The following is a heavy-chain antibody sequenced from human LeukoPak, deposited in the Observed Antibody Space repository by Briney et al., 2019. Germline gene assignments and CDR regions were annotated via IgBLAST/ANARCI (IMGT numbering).Heavy chain of an antibody. V-gene: IGHV3-66*01. CDR1: GFTVSRKY. J-gene: IGHJ6*02. CDR3: AREVWFGEYYAMDV. D-gene: IGHD3-10*01. Sequence: GGSLRLSCAASGFTVSRKYMNWVRQAPGKGLEWVSVIYRGASTYYADSVKGRFTISRDRSKNTLYTQMNRLRAEDTAVYYCAREVWFGEYYAMDVWGQGTTVTVSS. CDR2: IYRGAST.